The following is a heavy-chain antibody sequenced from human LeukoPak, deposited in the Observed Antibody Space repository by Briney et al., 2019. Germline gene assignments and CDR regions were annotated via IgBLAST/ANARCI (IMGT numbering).Heavy chain of an antibody. CDR3: SRDLSDSSGYRNFYYYYMDV. CDR1: GFTFSSYA. V-gene: IGHV3-30*02. Sequence: GGSLRLSCAASGFTFSSYAMHWVRQAPGKGLEWVAFIRYDGSSKYYADSVKGRFTISRDNAQNSLYLQMNSLRAEDTAVYDGSRDLSDSSGYRNFYYYYMDVWGKGTTVTISS. D-gene: IGHD3-22*01. J-gene: IGHJ6*03. CDR2: IRYDGSSK.